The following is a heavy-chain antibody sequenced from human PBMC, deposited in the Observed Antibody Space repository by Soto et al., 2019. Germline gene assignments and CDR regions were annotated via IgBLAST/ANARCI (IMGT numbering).Heavy chain of an antibody. V-gene: IGHV1-18*01. CDR2: ISAYNGNT. Sequence: ASVKVSCKASGYTFTSYGISWVRQAPGQGLEWMGWISAYNGNTNYAQKLQGRVTMTTDTSTSTAYTELRSLRSDDTAVYYCARDNDFWSPRWFDPWGQGTLVTVSS. D-gene: IGHD3-3*01. CDR3: ARDNDFWSPRWFDP. J-gene: IGHJ5*02. CDR1: GYTFTSYG.